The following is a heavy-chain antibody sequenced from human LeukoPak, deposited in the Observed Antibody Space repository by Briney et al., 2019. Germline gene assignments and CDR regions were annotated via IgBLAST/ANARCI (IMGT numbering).Heavy chain of an antibody. CDR3: ARGSKWEHLDY. CDR2: ISAYNGNT. J-gene: IGHJ4*02. CDR1: GYSFSTYG. D-gene: IGHD1-26*01. V-gene: IGHV1-18*01. Sequence: PVASVKVSCKASGYSFSTYGITWVRQAPGQGLEWVGWISAYNGNTNYAQKLQGRVTMTTDTSTNTAYMELRSLRSDDTAVYYCARGSKWEHLDYWGQGTLVTVSS.